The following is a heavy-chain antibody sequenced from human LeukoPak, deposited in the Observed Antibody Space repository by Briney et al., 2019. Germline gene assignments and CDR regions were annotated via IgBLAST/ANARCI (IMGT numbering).Heavy chain of an antibody. J-gene: IGHJ4*02. CDR2: IWYDGSNK. CDR1: GFTFSSYG. V-gene: IGHV3-33*01. Sequence: GGSLRLSCAASGFTFSSYGMHWVRQAPGKGLEWVAVIWYDGSNKYYADSVKGRFTISRDNPKNTLYLQMNSLRAEDTAVYYCARAEGIAAAGNFDYWGQGTLVTVSS. CDR3: ARAEGIAAAGNFDY. D-gene: IGHD6-13*01.